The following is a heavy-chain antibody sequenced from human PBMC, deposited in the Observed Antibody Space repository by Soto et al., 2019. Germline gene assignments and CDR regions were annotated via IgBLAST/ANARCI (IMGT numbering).Heavy chain of an antibody. CDR2: ISYDGSDK. CDR3: ARDTGPNGYNYYYFGMDV. V-gene: IGHV3-30-3*01. J-gene: IGHJ6*02. Sequence: QVHLVESGGGVVQPGRSLRLSCAASGFTFCNYAMHWVRQAPGKGLEWVAVISYDGSDKYNANSVKGRFTISRDNSKNTLYLQMNSLRAEDTAVYYCARDTGPNGYNYYYFGMDVWGQGTTVTVSS. D-gene: IGHD5-18*01. CDR1: GFTFCNYA.